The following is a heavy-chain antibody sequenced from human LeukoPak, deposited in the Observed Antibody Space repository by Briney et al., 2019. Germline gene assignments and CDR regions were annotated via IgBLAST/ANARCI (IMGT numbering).Heavy chain of an antibody. Sequence: PGGSLRLSCAASGFTFGAYGMNWVRQAPGRGLEWVANINQDGNEKHYVDSVKGRFTISRDNAKNSLFLQMNSLRGEDTAVYYCTRGSLPYWGQGTLVTVSS. V-gene: IGHV3-7*05. CDR1: GFTFGAYG. J-gene: IGHJ4*02. CDR2: INQDGNEK. CDR3: TRGSLPY.